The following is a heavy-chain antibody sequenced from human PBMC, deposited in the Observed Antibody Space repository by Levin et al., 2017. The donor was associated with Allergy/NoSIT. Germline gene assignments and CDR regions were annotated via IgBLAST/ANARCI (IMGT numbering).Heavy chain of an antibody. D-gene: IGHD5-24*01. CDR1: GYTFTSYA. J-gene: IGHJ6*02. CDR3: ARGDEGYSMDV. Sequence: GESLKISCKASGYTFTSYAMHWVRQAPGQRLEWMGWINAGNGNTKYSQKFQGRVTITRDTSASTAYMELSSLRSEDTAVYYCARGDEGYSMDVWGQGTTVTVSS. CDR2: INAGNGNT. V-gene: IGHV1-3*01.